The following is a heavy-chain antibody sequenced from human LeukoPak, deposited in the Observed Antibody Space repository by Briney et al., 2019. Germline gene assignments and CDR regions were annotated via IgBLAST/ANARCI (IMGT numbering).Heavy chain of an antibody. CDR1: EFNFRNHW. CDR2: IKTDGSEK. D-gene: IGHD1-26*01. J-gene: IGHJ4*02. Sequence: PGGSLKLSCVVSEFNFRNHWMSWVRQAPGKGLEWVANIKTDGSEKYYVDSVKGRFTISRDNAKNSLYLQMDSLGVDDTALYHCARKGLGGELGGFDSWGQGTLVTVSS. V-gene: IGHV3-7*03. CDR3: ARKGLGGELGGFDS.